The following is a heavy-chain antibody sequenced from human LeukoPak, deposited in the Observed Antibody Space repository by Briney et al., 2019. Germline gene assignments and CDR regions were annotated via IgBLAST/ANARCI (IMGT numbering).Heavy chain of an antibody. V-gene: IGHV3-30-3*01. CDR2: ISYDGSNK. CDR3: ARSGPGDARYYYYYGMDV. CDR1: GFTFSSYA. D-gene: IGHD7-27*01. Sequence: PGGSLRLSCAASGFTFSSYAMHWVRQAPGKGLEWVAVISYDGSNKYYADSVKGRFTISRDNSKNTLYLQMNSLRAEDTAVYYCARSGPGDARYYYYYGMDVWGQGTTVTASS. J-gene: IGHJ6*02.